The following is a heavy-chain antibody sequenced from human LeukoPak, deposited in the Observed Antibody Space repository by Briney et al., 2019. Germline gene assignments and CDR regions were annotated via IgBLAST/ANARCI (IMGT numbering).Heavy chain of an antibody. V-gene: IGHV3-23*01. D-gene: IGHD5-18*01. CDR1: GFTFSNYA. J-gene: IGHJ4*02. Sequence: GGSLRLSCAASGFTFSNYAMSWAHQAPGKGLEWVSAISGSGGSTYYADSVKGRFTISRDNSKNTLYLQMNSLRAEDTAVYYCTKGTIWLPFDYWGQGTLVTVSS. CDR2: ISGSGGST. CDR3: TKGTIWLPFDY.